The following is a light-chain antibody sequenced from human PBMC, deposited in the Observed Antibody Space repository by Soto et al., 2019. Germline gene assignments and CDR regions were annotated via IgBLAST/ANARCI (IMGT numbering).Light chain of an antibody. CDR1: SSDVGSYNL. J-gene: IGLJ1*01. CDR2: EAS. CDR3: CSYAGNSAFYV. Sequence: QSVLTQPASVSGSPGQSITISCTGTSSDVGSYNLVSWYQQHPGKAPKLMIYEASKRPSGVSNRFSGSKSGNTASLTISGLQAEDEADYYCCSYAGNSAFYVFGTGTKVTVL. V-gene: IGLV2-23*01.